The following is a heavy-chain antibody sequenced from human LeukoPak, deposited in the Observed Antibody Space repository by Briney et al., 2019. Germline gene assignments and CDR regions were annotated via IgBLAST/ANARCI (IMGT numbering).Heavy chain of an antibody. CDR2: IRSKAYGGTT. D-gene: IGHD3-16*02. V-gene: IGHV3-49*04. Sequence: PGGSLRLSCAASGFTFSSYAMSWVRQAPGKGLEWVGFIRSKAYGGTTEYAASVKGRFTISRDDSKSIAYLQMNSLKTEDTAVYYCTRVTGLYDYVWGSYRYYFDYWGQGTLVTVSS. CDR1: GFTFSSYA. CDR3: TRVTGLYDYVWGSYRYYFDY. J-gene: IGHJ4*02.